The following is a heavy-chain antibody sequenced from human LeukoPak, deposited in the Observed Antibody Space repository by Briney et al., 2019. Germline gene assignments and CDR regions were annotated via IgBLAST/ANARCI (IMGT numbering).Heavy chain of an antibody. CDR1: GFTFSSYE. CDR3: ARCGYYGSGAYDY. V-gene: IGHV3-48*03. D-gene: IGHD3-10*01. CDR2: ISSSGSTI. Sequence: GGSLRLSCAASGFTFSSYEMNWVRQAPRKGLEWVSYISSSGSTIYYADSVKGRFTISRDNAKNSLYLQTNSLRAEDTAVYYCARCGYYGSGAYDYWGQGTLVTVSS. J-gene: IGHJ4*02.